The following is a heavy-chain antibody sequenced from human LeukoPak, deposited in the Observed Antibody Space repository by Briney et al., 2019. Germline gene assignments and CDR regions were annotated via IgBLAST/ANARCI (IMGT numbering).Heavy chain of an antibody. D-gene: IGHD2-2*01. CDR2: IYYSGST. CDR3: ARGNQLPSNWDY. CDR1: GGSISSGGYY. Sequence: SETLSLTCTVSGGSISSGGYYWSWIRQHPGKGLEWIGYIYYSGSTYYHPSLKSRVTISVDTSKNQFSLKLSSVTAADTAVYYCARGNQLPSNWDYWGQGTLVTVSS. J-gene: IGHJ4*02. V-gene: IGHV4-31*03.